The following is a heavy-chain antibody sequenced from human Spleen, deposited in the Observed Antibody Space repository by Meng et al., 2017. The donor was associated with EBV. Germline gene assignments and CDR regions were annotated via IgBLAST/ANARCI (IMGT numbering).Heavy chain of an antibody. V-gene: IGHV1-69*12. CDR2: LIPMFGAP. CDR1: GGPFSSDA. Sequence: QGQVVQAGAELKRPGPSVKAACKTSGGPFSSDAISWVRQAPGQGLEWLGGLIPMFGAPNYAQKFQGRVTITADESTSTHYMELSSLRSEDTAVYYCASESGRGYTPDYWGQGTLVTVSS. J-gene: IGHJ4*02. D-gene: IGHD3-10*01. CDR3: ASESGRGYTPDY.